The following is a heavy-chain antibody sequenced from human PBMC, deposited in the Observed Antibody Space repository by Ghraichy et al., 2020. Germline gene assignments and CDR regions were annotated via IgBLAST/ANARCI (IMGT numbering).Heavy chain of an antibody. CDR1: GDSVSSNSAA. CDR3: ARDRVDYGSGSYEDPYYYYYGMDV. Sequence: SQTLSLTCAISGDSVSSNSAAWNWIRQSPSRGLEWLGRTYYRSKWYNDYAVSVKSRITINPDTSKNQFSLQLNSVTPEDTAVYYCARDRVDYGSGSYEDPYYYYYGMDVWGQGTTVTVSS. V-gene: IGHV6-1*01. D-gene: IGHD3-10*01. CDR2: TYYRSKWYN. J-gene: IGHJ6*02.